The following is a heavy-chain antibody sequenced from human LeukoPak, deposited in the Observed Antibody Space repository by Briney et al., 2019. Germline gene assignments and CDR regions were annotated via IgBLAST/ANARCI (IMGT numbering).Heavy chain of an antibody. J-gene: IGHJ6*02. V-gene: IGHV3-23*01. CDR2: ISGSGGST. CDR1: GFTFSSYA. D-gene: IGHD2-15*01. CDR3: ARDLDCSGGSGSSFNYSYYNGMDV. Sequence: GGSLRLSCAASGFTFSSYAMSWVRQAPGKGLEWVSAISGSGGSTYYADSVKGRFTISRDNAKNSLYLQMNSLRAEDTAVYYCARDLDCSGGSGSSFNYSYYNGMDVWGQGTRSPSP.